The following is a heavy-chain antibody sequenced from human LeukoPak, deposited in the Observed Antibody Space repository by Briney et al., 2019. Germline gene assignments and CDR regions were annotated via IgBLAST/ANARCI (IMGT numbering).Heavy chain of an antibody. D-gene: IGHD3-3*01. CDR1: GFTFSDYG. CDR3: AKAVNPLRFLEWLFDF. CDR2: ITGSGGST. Sequence: GGSLRLSCVVSGFTFSDYGMSWVRQAPGKGLEWVSAITGSGGSTYYADSVKGRFTISRDNSENILYLQMNSLRAEDTAVYYCAKAVNPLRFLEWLFDFWGQGTLVTVSS. J-gene: IGHJ5*01. V-gene: IGHV3-23*01.